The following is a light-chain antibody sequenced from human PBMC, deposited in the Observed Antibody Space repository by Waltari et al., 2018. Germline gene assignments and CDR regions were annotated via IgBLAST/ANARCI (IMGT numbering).Light chain of an antibody. CDR3: TQVTELPRT. CDR1: QSLVHSNGNTY. Sequence: DIVLTQTPLSSPVTLGQPASIPCRSSQSLVHSNGNTYLSSLQQRPGQPPRLLIYRVSNRFSGVPDRFSGSGAGTDFTLKISRVEAEDVGLYYCTQVTELPRTFGQGTKLEIK. CDR2: RVS. J-gene: IGKJ2*01. V-gene: IGKV2-24*01.